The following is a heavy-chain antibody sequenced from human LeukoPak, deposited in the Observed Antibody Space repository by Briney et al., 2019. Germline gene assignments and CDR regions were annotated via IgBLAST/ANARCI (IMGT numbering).Heavy chain of an antibody. CDR2: ISSSGSTI. V-gene: IGHV3-11*04. Sequence: GGSLRLSCAASGFTFSDYYMSWIRQAPGKGLEWVSYISSSGSTIYYADSVKGRFTISRDNAKNSLYLQMNSLRAEDTAVYYCARGVVAGSSHWFDPWGQGTLVTVSS. CDR3: ARGVVAGSSHWFDP. J-gene: IGHJ5*02. CDR1: GFTFSDYY. D-gene: IGHD6-6*01.